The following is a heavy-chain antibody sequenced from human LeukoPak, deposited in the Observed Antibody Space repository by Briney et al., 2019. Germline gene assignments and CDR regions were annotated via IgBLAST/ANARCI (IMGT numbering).Heavy chain of an antibody. D-gene: IGHD7-27*01. V-gene: IGHV3-74*01. CDR2: LIRDGSLT. J-gene: IGHJ4*02. CDR3: VRDGDDLHFVY. Sequence: GGSLRLSCAASGFTLRNYLMHWVRPALGEGRGWGSRLIRDGSLTNYADSLKGQFTIHRDNAKTTLYLQMNSLRAEDTGVYYCVRDGDDLHFVYWGGRRLVTVSS. CDR1: GFTLRNYL.